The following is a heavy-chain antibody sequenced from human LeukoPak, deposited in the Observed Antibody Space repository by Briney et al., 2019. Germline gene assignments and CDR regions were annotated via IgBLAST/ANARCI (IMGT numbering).Heavy chain of an antibody. D-gene: IGHD6-13*01. CDR2: ISSSSSTI. Sequence: GGSLRLSCAASGFTFSIYSMNWVRQAPGKGLEWVSYISSSSSTIHYADSVKGRFTISRDNSKNTLYLQMNSLRAEDTAVYYCAKLARYSSSWYCGYWGQGTLVTVSS. V-gene: IGHV3-48*01. CDR1: GFTFSIYS. J-gene: IGHJ4*02. CDR3: AKLARYSSSWYCGY.